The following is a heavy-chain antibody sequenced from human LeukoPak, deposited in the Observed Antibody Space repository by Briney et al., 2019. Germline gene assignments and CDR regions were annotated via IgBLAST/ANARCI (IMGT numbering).Heavy chain of an antibody. J-gene: IGHJ4*02. V-gene: IGHV3-23*01. CDR2: ISPRGDIT. D-gene: IGHD1-26*01. CDR3: AKVSRGGQWELLFDY. Sequence: GGSLRLSCAGSGFRFSNHGMNWVRQAPGKGLEWVSGISPRGDITYYADSVKGRFTISRDNSKNTLYLQMNSLRAEDTAVYYCAKVSRGGQWELLFDYWGQGTLVTVSS. CDR1: GFRFSNHG.